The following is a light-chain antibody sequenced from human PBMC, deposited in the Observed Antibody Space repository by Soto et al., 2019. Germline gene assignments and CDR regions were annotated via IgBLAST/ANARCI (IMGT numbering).Light chain of an antibody. CDR1: QGISNG. V-gene: IGKV1-5*03. CDR2: KAS. J-gene: IGKJ1*01. CDR3: QHYNSYSEA. Sequence: DIQVTQSPSSLSASVVDGCTITCRASQGISNGLSWYQQKPGKAPKLLIYKASTLKSGVPSRFSGSGSGTEFTLTISSLQPDDFATYYCQHYNSYSEAFGQGTKVDIK.